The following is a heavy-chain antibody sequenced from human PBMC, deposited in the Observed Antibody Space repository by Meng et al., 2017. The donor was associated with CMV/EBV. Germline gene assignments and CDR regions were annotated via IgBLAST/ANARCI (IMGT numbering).Heavy chain of an antibody. Sequence: GESLKIPCAASGFTFSSYWMHWVRQAPGKGLVWVSRINSDGSSTSYADSVKGRFTISRDNAKNTLYLQMNSLRAEDTAVYYCARRPRYSSSWSGDAFDIWGQGTMVTVSS. CDR2: INSDGSST. CDR3: ARRPRYSSSWSGDAFDI. V-gene: IGHV3-74*01. CDR1: GFTFSSYW. J-gene: IGHJ3*02. D-gene: IGHD6-13*01.